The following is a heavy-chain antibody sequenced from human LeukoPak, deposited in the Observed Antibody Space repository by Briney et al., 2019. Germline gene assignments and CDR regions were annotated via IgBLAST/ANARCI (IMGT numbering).Heavy chain of an antibody. CDR3: ASLNSSSWYDAFMDV. D-gene: IGHD6-13*01. CDR1: DYSISSGHY. V-gene: IGHV4-38-2*02. J-gene: IGHJ6*03. CDR2: IDYSGST. Sequence: SETLSLTCSVSDYSISSGHYWGWIRQPPGKGLEWIGNIDYSGSTYYNPSLKTRVTISVDTSKNQFSLKLSSVTAADTAVYYCASLNSSSWYDAFMDVWGKGTTVTVSS.